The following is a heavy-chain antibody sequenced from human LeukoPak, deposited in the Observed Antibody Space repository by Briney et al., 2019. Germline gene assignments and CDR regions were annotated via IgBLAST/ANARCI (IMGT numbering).Heavy chain of an antibody. CDR1: GFTFDDYA. D-gene: IGHD6-13*01. J-gene: IGHJ4*02. CDR2: ISWNSGSI. CDR3: AKGSWYSSSWSESNLLYYFDY. Sequence: GGSLRLSCAASGFTFDDYAMHWVRQAPGKGLEWVSGISWNSGSIGYADSVKGRFTISRDNAKNSLYLQMNGLRAEDTALYYCAKGSWYSSSWSESNLLYYFDYWGQGTLVTVSS. V-gene: IGHV3-9*01.